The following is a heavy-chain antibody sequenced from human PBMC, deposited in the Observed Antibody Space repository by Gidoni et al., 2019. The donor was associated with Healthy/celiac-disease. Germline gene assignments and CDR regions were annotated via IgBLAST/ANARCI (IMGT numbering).Heavy chain of an antibody. J-gene: IGHJ4*02. D-gene: IGHD5-18*01. CDR2: INHSGST. Sequence: QVQLQQWGAGLLKPSETLSLTCAVYGGSFSGYYWSWIRQPPGKGREWIGEINHSGSTNYNPSLKVRVTISVDTSKNQFSLKLSSVTAADTAVYYCASSTAMGGYYFDYWGQGTLVTVSS. CDR3: ASSTAMGGYYFDY. CDR1: GGSFSGYY. V-gene: IGHV4-34*01.